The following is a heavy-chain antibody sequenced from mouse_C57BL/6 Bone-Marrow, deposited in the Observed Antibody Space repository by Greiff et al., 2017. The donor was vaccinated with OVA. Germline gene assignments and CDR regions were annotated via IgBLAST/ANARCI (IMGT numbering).Heavy chain of an antibody. Sequence: QVQLQQPGAELVRPGSSVKLSCKASGYTFTSYWMHWVKQRPIQGLEWIGNIDPSDSETHYNQKFKDKATLTVDKSSSTAYMQLSSLTSEDSAVYYCASGTTVVATRYFDVWGTGTTVTVSS. D-gene: IGHD1-1*01. V-gene: IGHV1-52*01. CDR1: GYTFTSYW. CDR3: ASGTTVVATRYFDV. CDR2: IDPSDSET. J-gene: IGHJ1*03.